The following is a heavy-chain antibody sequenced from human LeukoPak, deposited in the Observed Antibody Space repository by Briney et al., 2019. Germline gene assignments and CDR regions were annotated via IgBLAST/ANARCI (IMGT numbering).Heavy chain of an antibody. CDR3: ARDSFSGVAAAGTDFDY. D-gene: IGHD6-13*01. CDR1: GGTFSSYA. J-gene: IGHJ4*02. V-gene: IGHV1-2*06. Sequence: ASVKVSCKASGGTFSSYAISWVRQAPGQGLEWMGRINPNSGGTNYAQKFQGRVTMTRDTSISTAYMELSRLRSDDTAVYYCARDSFSGVAAAGTDFDYWGLGTLVTVSS. CDR2: INPNSGGT.